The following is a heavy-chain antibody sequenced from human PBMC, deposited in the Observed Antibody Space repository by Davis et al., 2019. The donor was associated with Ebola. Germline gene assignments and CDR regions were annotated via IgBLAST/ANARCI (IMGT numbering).Heavy chain of an antibody. Sequence: PSETLSLTCTVSGGSISSYYWSWIRQPAGKGLEWIGRIYTSGSTNYNPSLKRRVTMSVDTSKNQFSLQLNSVTPEDTAVYYCARSEPGGRFDYWGQGTLVTVSS. CDR1: GGSISSYY. J-gene: IGHJ4*02. D-gene: IGHD3-16*01. CDR2: IYTSGST. CDR3: ARSEPGGRFDY. V-gene: IGHV4-4*07.